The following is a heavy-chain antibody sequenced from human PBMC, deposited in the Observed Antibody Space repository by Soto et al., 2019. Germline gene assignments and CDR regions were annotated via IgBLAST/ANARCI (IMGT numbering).Heavy chain of an antibody. CDR1: GFTFSSYA. CDR3: AKAGYYDSSGYYSYYYYGMDV. V-gene: IGHV3-23*01. CDR2: ISGSGGST. Sequence: GGSLRLSCAASGFTFSSYAMSWVRQAPGKGLEWVSAISGSGGSTYYADSVKGRFTISRDNSKNTLYLQMNSLRAEDTAVYYCAKAGYYDSSGYYSYYYYGMDVWGQGTTVTVSS. D-gene: IGHD3-22*01. J-gene: IGHJ6*02.